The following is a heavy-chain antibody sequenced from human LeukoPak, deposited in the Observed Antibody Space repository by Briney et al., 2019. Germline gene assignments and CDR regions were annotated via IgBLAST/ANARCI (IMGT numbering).Heavy chain of an antibody. J-gene: IGHJ4*02. CDR2: ISGSGGST. V-gene: IGHV3-23*01. CDR1: GFTFSSYA. CDR3: AKEHKRRLGGVPYHFDY. Sequence: GGSLRLSCAASGFTFSSYAMSWVRQAPGKGLEWVSVISGSGGSTYYADSVKGRFTISRDNSKNTLYLQMNSLRAEDTAVYYCAKEHKRRLGGVPYHFDYWGQGTLVTVSS. D-gene: IGHD3-16*01.